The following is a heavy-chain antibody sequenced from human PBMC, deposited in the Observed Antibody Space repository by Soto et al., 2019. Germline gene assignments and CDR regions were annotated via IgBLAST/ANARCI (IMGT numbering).Heavy chain of an antibody. CDR3: ARPLGGFSSSSPWFDP. V-gene: IGHV1-69*01. J-gene: IGHJ5*02. CDR1: GGTFSSYA. CDR2: IIPIFGTA. D-gene: IGHD6-6*01. Sequence: QVQLVQSGAEVKKPGSSVKVSCKASGGTFSSYAISWVRQAPGQGLEWMGGIIPIFGTANYAQKFQGRVTITAGESTSTAYMELSSLRSEDTAVYYCARPLGGFSSSSPWFDPWGQGTLVTVSS.